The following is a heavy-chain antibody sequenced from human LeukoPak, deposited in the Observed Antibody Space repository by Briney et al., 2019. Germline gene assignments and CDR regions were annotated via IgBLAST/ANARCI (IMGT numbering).Heavy chain of an antibody. D-gene: IGHD3-16*01. V-gene: IGHV3-23*01. CDR1: GFTFSSYA. CDR2: ISGSGGGT. Sequence: GGSLRLSCAASGFTFSSYAMSWVRHTPGKGLEWVSSISGSGGGTYYADSVKGRFTISRDNSKNTLYLQMNSLRADDTAVYYCANGVSYWGQGTLVTDSS. J-gene: IGHJ4*02. CDR3: ANGVSY.